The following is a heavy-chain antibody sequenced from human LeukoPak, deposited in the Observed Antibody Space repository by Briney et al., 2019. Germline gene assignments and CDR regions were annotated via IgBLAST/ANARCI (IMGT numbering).Heavy chain of an antibody. J-gene: IGHJ6*03. Sequence: PSETLSLTCAVSGGSISSSNWWSWVRQPPGKGLEWIGEIYHSGSTNYNSSLKSRVTISVDKSKNEFSLKLSSVTAADTAVYYCAVRTGAVAVYYYYMDVWGKGTTVTVSS. CDR3: AVRTGAVAVYYYYMDV. V-gene: IGHV4-4*02. CDR1: GGSISSSNW. CDR2: IYHSGST. D-gene: IGHD6-19*01.